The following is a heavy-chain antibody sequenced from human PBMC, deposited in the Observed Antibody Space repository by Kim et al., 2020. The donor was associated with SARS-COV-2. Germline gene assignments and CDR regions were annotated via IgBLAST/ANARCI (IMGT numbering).Heavy chain of an antibody. CDR2: ISSNGGST. Sequence: AISSNGGSTYYADSVKGRFTISRDNPKNTLYLQMSSLRAEVTAVYYCVKNWNSDHWGQGTLVTVSS. D-gene: IGHD1-7*01. CDR3: VKNWNSDH. V-gene: IGHV3-64D*06. J-gene: IGHJ5*02.